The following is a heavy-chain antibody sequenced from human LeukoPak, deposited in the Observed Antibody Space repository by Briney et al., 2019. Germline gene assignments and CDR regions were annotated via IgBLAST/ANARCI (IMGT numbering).Heavy chain of an antibody. V-gene: IGHV3-7*05. CDR2: IKQDGTQK. D-gene: IGHD2-21*02. CDR3: ARDCGSDCSQAFDI. CDR1: GFTFSNYW. J-gene: IGHJ3*02. Sequence: GGSLRLSCAASGFTFSNYWMSWVRQAPGKGLEWLGDIKQDGTQKYYMDSVEGRFTISRDNAKNSLYLQMNSLRVEDTAVYYCARDCGSDCSQAFDIWGQGTMVTVSS.